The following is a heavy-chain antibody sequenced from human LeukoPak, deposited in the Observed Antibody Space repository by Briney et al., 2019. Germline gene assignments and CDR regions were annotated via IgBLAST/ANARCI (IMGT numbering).Heavy chain of an antibody. CDR3: ASGWDPNTAMDT. D-gene: IGHD5-18*01. CDR1: GFTFTSYA. J-gene: IGHJ5*02. Sequence: PGGSLRLSCAASGFTFTSYAMSWVRQVSGKGLEWVSVISGSGGSTYYADSVKGRFTISRDNSKNTLYLQMKSLRTEDTAVYYCASGWDPNTAMDTWGQGTLVTVSS. V-gene: IGHV3-23*01. CDR2: ISGSGGST.